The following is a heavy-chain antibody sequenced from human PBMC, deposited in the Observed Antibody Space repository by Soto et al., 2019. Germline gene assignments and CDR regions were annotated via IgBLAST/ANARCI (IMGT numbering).Heavy chain of an antibody. V-gene: IGHV4-30-2*01. Sequence: SETLSLTCAVSGGSIGSGGDSWSWIRQPPGKGLEWIGYIYHSGSTYYNPSLKSRVTISVDRSKNQFSLKLSSVTAADTAVYYCATAPGPYWGQGTLVTVSS. CDR1: GGSIGSGGDS. J-gene: IGHJ4*02. CDR3: ATAPGPY. CDR2: IYHSGST.